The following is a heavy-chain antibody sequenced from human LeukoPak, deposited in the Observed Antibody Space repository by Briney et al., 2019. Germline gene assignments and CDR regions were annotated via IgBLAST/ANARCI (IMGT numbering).Heavy chain of an antibody. CDR3: ARYEDSFYFHY. V-gene: IGHV5-51*01. D-gene: IGHD3-16*01. Sequence: GESLKISFKGSGYNFTSSRIGWVRQMPGKGLEWMGIIYPGDSDTRYSPSFQGQVTISADKSISTAYLQWSSLKASDTAMYYCARYEDSFYFHYWGQGTLVTVSS. J-gene: IGHJ4*02. CDR1: GYNFTSSR. CDR2: IYPGDSDT.